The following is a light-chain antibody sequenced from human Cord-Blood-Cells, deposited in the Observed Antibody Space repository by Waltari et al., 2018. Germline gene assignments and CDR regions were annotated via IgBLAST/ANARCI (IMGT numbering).Light chain of an antibody. J-gene: IGKJ1*01. V-gene: IGKV3-20*01. Sequence: EIVLTQSPGTLSLSPGERATLSCRASQSVSSSYLAWYQQKPGQAPMLRIYGASSRATSIPGRFSGSGSGTDFTLTISRLEPEDFAVYYCQQYGSSPWTFGQGTKVEIK. CDR1: QSVSSSY. CDR3: QQYGSSPWT. CDR2: GAS.